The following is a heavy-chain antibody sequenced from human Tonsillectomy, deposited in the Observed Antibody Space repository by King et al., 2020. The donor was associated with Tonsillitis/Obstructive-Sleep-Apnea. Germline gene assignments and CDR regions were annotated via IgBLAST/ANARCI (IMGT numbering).Heavy chain of an antibody. J-gene: IGHJ5*02. Sequence: QLVQSWGGVGPPGGALRLSFAASGFPFSSYWMHWVRQAPGKGLGWGAVISYEGNNKYYADSVKGRFTISRDKSKNTLYLQMNSLRAEDTAVYYCAKDRDPYCTNGVCYSNWFDPWSQGTLVTVSS. CDR3: AKDRDPYCTNGVCYSNWFDP. CDR2: ISYEGNNK. CDR1: GFPFSSYW. V-gene: IGHV3-30*18. D-gene: IGHD2-8*01.